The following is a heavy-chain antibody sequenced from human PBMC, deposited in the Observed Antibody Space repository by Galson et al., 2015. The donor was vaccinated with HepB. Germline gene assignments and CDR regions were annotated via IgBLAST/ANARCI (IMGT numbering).Heavy chain of an antibody. Sequence: DTLSLTCTVSGGSISTYYWNWIRQPAGKGLEWIGRIYTSGSTNYNPSLKSRVAMSVDTSKNQFSLKLSSVTAADTAVYYCAGSYHLLYYMDVWGKGTTVTVSS. V-gene: IGHV4-4*07. CDR3: AGSYHLLYYMDV. D-gene: IGHD2-2*01. CDR2: IYTSGST. J-gene: IGHJ6*03. CDR1: GGSISTYY.